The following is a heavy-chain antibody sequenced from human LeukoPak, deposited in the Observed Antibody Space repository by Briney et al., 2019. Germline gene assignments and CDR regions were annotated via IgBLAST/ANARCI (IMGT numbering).Heavy chain of an antibody. J-gene: IGHJ6*03. CDR3: ARVYGDYLYYYYYMDV. CDR2: ISSSSYI. CDR1: GFTFSSYS. D-gene: IGHD4-17*01. V-gene: IGHV3-21*01. Sequence: GGSLRLSCAASGFTFSSYSMNWVRQAPGKGLEWVSSISSSSYIYYADPVKGRFTISRDNAKNSLYLQMNSLRAEDTAVYYCARVYGDYLYYYYYMDVWGKGTTVTVSS.